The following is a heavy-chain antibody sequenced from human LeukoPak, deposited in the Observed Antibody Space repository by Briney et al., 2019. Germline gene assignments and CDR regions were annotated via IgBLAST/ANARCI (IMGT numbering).Heavy chain of an antibody. CDR3: AKEAHGCSGFSCFFDY. Sequence: GGSLRLSCAASGFTFSDYSMNWVRLAPGKGLEWVSYISSSSSTIYYADSVKGRFTISRDNAKNSLYLQMNSLRDEDTAVYYCAKEAHGCSGFSCFFDYWGQGTLVTVSS. CDR2: ISSSSSTI. V-gene: IGHV3-48*02. J-gene: IGHJ4*02. CDR1: GFTFSDYS. D-gene: IGHD2-15*01.